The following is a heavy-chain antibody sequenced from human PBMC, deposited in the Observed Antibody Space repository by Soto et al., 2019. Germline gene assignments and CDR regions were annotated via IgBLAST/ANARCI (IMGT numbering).Heavy chain of an antibody. V-gene: IGHV3-21*01. D-gene: IGHD6-19*01. Sequence: KPGGSLRLSCAASEFTFSSYSMNWVRQAPGKGLEWVSSISSSSSYIYYADSVKGRFTISRDNAKNSLYLQMNSLRAEDTAVYYCARDPKGVGKWLVRSYIPYFDYWGQGTLVTVSS. CDR2: ISSSSSYI. CDR3: ARDPKGVGKWLVRSYIPYFDY. CDR1: EFTFSSYS. J-gene: IGHJ4*02.